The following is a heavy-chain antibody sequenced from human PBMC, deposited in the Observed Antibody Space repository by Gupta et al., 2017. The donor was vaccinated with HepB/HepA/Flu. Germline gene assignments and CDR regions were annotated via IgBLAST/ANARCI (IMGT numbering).Heavy chain of an antibody. CDR1: GGSISSSSYY. D-gene: IGHD3-22*01. CDR3: ARQDSNYYDSSGYYAFPLDY. J-gene: IGHJ4*02. V-gene: IGHV4-39*01. Sequence: QLQLQESGPGLVKPSETLSLTCTVSGGSISSSSYYWGWIRQPPGKGLEWIGSIYYSGSTYYNPSLKSRVTISVDTSKNQFSLKLSSVTAADTAVYYCARQDSNYYDSSGYYAFPLDYWGQGTLVTVSS. CDR2: IYYSGST.